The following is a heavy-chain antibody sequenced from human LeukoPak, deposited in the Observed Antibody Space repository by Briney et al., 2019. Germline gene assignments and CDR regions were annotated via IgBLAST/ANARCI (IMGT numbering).Heavy chain of an antibody. CDR3: AKDKDPPWFDP. Sequence: ETLSLTCAVYGGSLNGHYWSWVRQAPGKGLEWVSAISGSGGSTYYADSVKGRFTISRDNSKNTLYLQMNSLRAEDTAVYYCAKDKDPPWFDPWGQGTLVTVSS. V-gene: IGHV3-23*01. CDR2: ISGSGGST. CDR1: GGSLNGHY. J-gene: IGHJ5*02.